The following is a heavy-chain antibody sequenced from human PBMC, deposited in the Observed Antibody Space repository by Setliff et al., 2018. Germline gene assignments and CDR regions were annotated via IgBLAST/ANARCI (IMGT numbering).Heavy chain of an antibody. CDR1: GASISSGSYY. J-gene: IGHJ4*02. CDR3: ARGGYNGYAVFDD. V-gene: IGHV4-61*02. Sequence: SETLSLTCTVSGASISSGSYYWSWIRQPAGKGLEWLGRIYTSGTTNYSPSFKSRVTISADTSKNQISLKLSSVTAADTAVYYCARGGYNGYAVFDDWGQGALVTAPQ. D-gene: IGHD5-12*01. CDR2: IYTSGTT.